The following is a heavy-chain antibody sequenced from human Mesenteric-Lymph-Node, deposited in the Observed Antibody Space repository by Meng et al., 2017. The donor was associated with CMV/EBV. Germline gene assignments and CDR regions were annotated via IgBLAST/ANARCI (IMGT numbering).Heavy chain of an antibody. CDR1: GFTFGDYA. V-gene: IGHV3-49*04. CDR2: IRNKAFGGTT. D-gene: IGHD3-10*01. Sequence: GESLKISCIISGFTFGDYAMSWVRQAPGKGLEWVGFIRNKAFGGTTEYAASVKGRFTISRDDSKSIAYLQMNSLKTEDTAVYYCTRGRYYFGSGTYTGNDYWGQGTLVTVSS. J-gene: IGHJ4*02. CDR3: TRGRYYFGSGTYTGNDY.